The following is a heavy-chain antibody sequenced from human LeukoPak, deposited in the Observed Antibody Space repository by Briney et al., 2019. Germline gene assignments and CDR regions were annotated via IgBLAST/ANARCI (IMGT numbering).Heavy chain of an antibody. CDR3: ARDQYDTWSRRGNFDS. CDR1: GFTFGKYW. CDR2: IKLDGSEK. V-gene: IGHV3-7*03. D-gene: IGHD3-3*01. J-gene: IGHJ4*02. Sequence: GGSLRLSCVASGFTFGKYWMSWVRQAPGKGLEWVANIKLDGSEKNYVDSVKGRFTISRDNTKNSLYLQMDSLRVEDTAVFYCARDQYDTWSRRGNFDSWGQGTLVIVSS.